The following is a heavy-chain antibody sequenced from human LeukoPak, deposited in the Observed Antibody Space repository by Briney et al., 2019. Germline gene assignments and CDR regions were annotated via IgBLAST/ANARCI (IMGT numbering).Heavy chain of an antibody. CDR3: AKVHYYDSSGYYYYFYGMDV. D-gene: IGHD3-22*01. Sequence: PGGSLRLSCVASGFTFTNYAMSWVRQGPGKGLERVSGVSGTGGSTYSADSVKGRFTISRDNSKNTLYLQMNSLRAEDTAVYYCAKVHYYDSSGYYYYFYGMDVWGQGTTVTVSS. CDR2: VSGTGGST. J-gene: IGHJ6*02. CDR1: GFTFTNYA. V-gene: IGHV3-23*01.